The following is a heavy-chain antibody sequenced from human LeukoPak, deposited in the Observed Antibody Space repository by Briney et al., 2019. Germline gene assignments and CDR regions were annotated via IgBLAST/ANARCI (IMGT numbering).Heavy chain of an antibody. CDR2: ISPTGSYT. J-gene: IGHJ5*02. CDR3: ASRWSGES. D-gene: IGHD2-15*01. CDR1: GFMLSVYY. Sequence: GGSLRLSCEASGFMLSVYYMSWFRLAPGKGLEWIGYISPTGSYTTYADSVRGRFTISRDNAKNLLFLQMNDLRAEDTAVYYCASRWSGESWGQGTLVTVSS. V-gene: IGHV3-11*06.